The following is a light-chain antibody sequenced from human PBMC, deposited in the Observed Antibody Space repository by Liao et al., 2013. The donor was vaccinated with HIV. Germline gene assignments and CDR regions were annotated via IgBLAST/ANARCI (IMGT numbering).Light chain of an antibody. Sequence: SYVLTQPPSVSVAPGKTARITCGGKYIGSKSVHWYQQKPGQAPVLVIYFDDDRPSGISERFSGSNSGDTATLTISRVEAGDEADYYCQVWDSVSEQYVFGTGTKVTVV. CDR2: FDD. CDR3: QVWDSVSEQYV. J-gene: IGLJ1*01. CDR1: YIGSKS. V-gene: IGLV3-21*04.